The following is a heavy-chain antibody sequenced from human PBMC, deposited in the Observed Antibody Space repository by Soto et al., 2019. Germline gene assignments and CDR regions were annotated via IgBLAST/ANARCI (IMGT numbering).Heavy chain of an antibody. CDR1: GYTFTSYG. CDR2: INPSGGST. CDR3: ARSKDLPYYYYYYMDV. Sequence: ASVKVSCKASGYTFTSYGISWVRQAPGQGLEWMGIINPSGGSTSYAQKFQGRVTMTRDTSTSTVYMELSSLRSEDTAVYYCARSKDLPYYYYYYMDVWGKGTTVTVSS. V-gene: IGHV1-46*03. J-gene: IGHJ6*03.